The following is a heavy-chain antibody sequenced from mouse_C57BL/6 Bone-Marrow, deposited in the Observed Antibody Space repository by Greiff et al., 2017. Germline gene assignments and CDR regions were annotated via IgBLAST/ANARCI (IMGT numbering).Heavy chain of an antibody. CDR3: TRSSLKTAQATAWFAY. CDR2: ISSGGDYI. Sequence: EVKLMESGEGLVKPGGSLKLSCAASGFTFSSYAMSWVRQTPEKRLEWVAYISSGGDYIYYADTVKGRFTISRDNARNTLYLQMSSLKSEYTAMYYCTRSSLKTAQATAWFAYWGQGTLVTVSA. CDR1: GFTFSSYA. J-gene: IGHJ3*01. D-gene: IGHD3-2*02. V-gene: IGHV5-9-1*02.